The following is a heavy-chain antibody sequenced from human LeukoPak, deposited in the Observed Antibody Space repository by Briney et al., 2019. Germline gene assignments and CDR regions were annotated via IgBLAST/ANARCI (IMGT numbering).Heavy chain of an antibody. CDR1: GLTVSSNY. CDR3: ARDGGYSYAYFDY. V-gene: IGHV3-53*01. CDR2: IYSVGST. J-gene: IGHJ4*02. Sequence: GGSLRLSCAASGLTVSSNYMTWVRQAPGKGLEWVSTIYSVGSTYYADSVKGRFIISRDSSTNTLYLQMNGLRAEDTAVYFCARDGGYSYAYFDYWGQGTLVTVSS. D-gene: IGHD5-18*01.